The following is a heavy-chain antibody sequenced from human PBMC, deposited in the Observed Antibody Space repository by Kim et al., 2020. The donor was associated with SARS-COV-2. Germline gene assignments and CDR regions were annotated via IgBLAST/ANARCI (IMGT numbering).Heavy chain of an antibody. V-gene: IGHV4-39*07. CDR2: IYYSGST. CDR3: ARAEGYYGSGSYSDY. J-gene: IGHJ4*02. Sequence: SETLSLTCTVSGGSISSSSYYWGWIRQPPGKGLEWIGSIYYSGSTYYNPSLKSRVTISVDTSKNQFSLKLSSVTAADTAVYYCARAEGYYGSGSYSDYWGQGTLVTVSS. CDR1: GGSISSSSYY. D-gene: IGHD3-10*01.